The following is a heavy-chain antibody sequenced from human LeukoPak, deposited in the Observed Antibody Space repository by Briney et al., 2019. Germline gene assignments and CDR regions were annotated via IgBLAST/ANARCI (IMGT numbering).Heavy chain of an antibody. CDR1: GYTFTGYY. CDR3: ARGHSNSFYYYYGMDA. CDR2: INPNSGGT. Sequence: ASVKVSCKASGYTFTGYYMHWVRQAPGQGLEWMGRINPNSGGTNYAQKFQGRVTMTRDTSTSTVYMELSSLRSEDTAVYYCARGHSNSFYYYYGMDAWGQGTTVTVSS. V-gene: IGHV1-2*06. D-gene: IGHD4-11*01. J-gene: IGHJ6*02.